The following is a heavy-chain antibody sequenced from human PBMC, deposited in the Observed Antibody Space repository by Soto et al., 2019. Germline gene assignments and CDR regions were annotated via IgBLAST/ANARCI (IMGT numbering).Heavy chain of an antibody. D-gene: IGHD2-2*01. J-gene: IGHJ6*02. CDR1: GVTFSSYA. V-gene: IGHV1-69*13. CDR2: IIPIFGTA. CDR3: ARPCSSTSCFRRDYYYGMDV. Sequence: GASVKVSCKASGVTFSSYAISWVRQAPGQGLEWMGGIIPIFGTANYAQKFQGRVTITADESTSTAYMELSSLRSEDTAVYYCARPCSSTSCFRRDYYYGMDVWGQGTTVTVSS.